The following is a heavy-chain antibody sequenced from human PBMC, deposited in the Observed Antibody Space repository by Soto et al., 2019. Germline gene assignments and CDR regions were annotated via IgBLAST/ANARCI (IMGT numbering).Heavy chain of an antibody. D-gene: IGHD2-15*01. CDR2: ISAYNGNT. Sequence: ASVKVSCKASGYTFTSYGIIWVRQAPGQGLEWMGWISAYNGNTNYAQKLQGRVTMTTDTSTSTAYMELRSLRSDDTAVYYCAREGCSGGSCYRVGWFDPWGQGTLVTVSS. V-gene: IGHV1-18*01. CDR3: AREGCSGGSCYRVGWFDP. CDR1: GYTFTSYG. J-gene: IGHJ5*02.